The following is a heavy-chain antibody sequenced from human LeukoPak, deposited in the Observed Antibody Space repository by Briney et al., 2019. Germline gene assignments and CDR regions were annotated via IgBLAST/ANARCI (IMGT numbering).Heavy chain of an antibody. CDR2: INQDGGEK. J-gene: IGHJ4*02. V-gene: IGHV3-7*01. Sequence: GGSLRLSCVASGFTFNTYAIHWVRQAPGKGLEWVANINQDGGEKFYVDSVKGRFTISRDNAKNSLYLQMNSLRAEDTAVYYCARGTMFPYYSDYWGQGTLVTVSS. D-gene: IGHD3-10*02. CDR3: ARGTMFPYYSDY. CDR1: GFTFNTYA.